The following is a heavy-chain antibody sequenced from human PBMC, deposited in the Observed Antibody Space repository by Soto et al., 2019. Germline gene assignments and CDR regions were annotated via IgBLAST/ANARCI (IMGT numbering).Heavy chain of an antibody. CDR3: ARVPTYYYDSSGYGGAYYFDY. Sequence: SETLSLTCAVYGGSFSGYYWSWIRQPPGKGLEWIGEINHSGSTNYNPSLKSRVTISVDTSKNQFSLKLSSVTAADTAVYYCARVPTYYYDSSGYGGAYYFDYWGQGTLVTVSS. J-gene: IGHJ4*02. V-gene: IGHV4-34*01. D-gene: IGHD3-22*01. CDR2: INHSGST. CDR1: GGSFSGYY.